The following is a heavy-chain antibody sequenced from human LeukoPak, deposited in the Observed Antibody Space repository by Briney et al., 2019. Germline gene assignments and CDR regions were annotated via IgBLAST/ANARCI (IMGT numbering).Heavy chain of an antibody. CDR2: INPNSCDT. J-gene: IGHJ4*02. CDR3: ARVADGYYFDY. Sequence: ASVKVSCKASGYTFTGYYIHWVRQAPAQGLDWMGWINPNSCDTNYAQKFQDRVTLTSDTSISTAYMELTRLTSDDTAVYHCARVADGYYFDYWGQGTLVTVSS. CDR1: GYTFTGYY. D-gene: IGHD6-25*01. V-gene: IGHV1-2*02.